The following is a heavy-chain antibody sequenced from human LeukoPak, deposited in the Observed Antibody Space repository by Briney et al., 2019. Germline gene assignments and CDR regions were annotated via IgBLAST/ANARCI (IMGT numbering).Heavy chain of an antibody. CDR3: ARRARRGVSLDY. D-gene: IGHD3-10*01. V-gene: IGHV3-48*04. J-gene: IGHJ4*02. Sequence: AGGSLRLSCEASGFTFNTYSMNWVRQAPGKGLEWISYITGNSHTIYYADSVKGRFTISGDNAKNSLYLQMNSLRAEDTAVYYCARRARRGVSLDYWGQGTLVTVSS. CDR1: GFTFNTYS. CDR2: ITGNSHTI.